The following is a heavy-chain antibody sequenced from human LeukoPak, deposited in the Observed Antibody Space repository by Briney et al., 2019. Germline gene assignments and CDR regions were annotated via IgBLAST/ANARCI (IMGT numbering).Heavy chain of an antibody. J-gene: IGHJ4*02. Sequence: SVKVSCKASGYTFTGYYMHWVRQAPGQGLEWMGGIIPIFGTANYTQKFQGRVTITADESTSTAYMELSSLRSEDTAVYYCARGVPAAFSPSSVGYFDYWGQGTLVTVSS. D-gene: IGHD2-2*01. CDR2: IIPIFGTA. V-gene: IGHV1-69*13. CDR3: ARGVPAAFSPSSVGYFDY. CDR1: GYTFTGYY.